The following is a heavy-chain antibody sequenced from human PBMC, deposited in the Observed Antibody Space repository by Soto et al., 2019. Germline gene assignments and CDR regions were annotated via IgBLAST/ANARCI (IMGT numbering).Heavy chain of an antibody. CDR3: AKDVANYDVLTGYELDY. J-gene: IGHJ4*02. V-gene: IGHV3-23*01. CDR2: ISGSGGST. D-gene: IGHD3-9*01. Sequence: PGGSLRLSCAASGFTFSSYAMSWVRQAPGKGLEWVSAISGSGGSTYYTDSVKGRFTISRDNSKNTLYLQMNSLRAEDTAVYYCAKDVANYDVLTGYELDYWGQGTLVTVSS. CDR1: GFTFSSYA.